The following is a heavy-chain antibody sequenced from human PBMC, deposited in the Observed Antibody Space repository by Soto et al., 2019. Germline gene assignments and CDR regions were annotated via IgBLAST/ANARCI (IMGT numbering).Heavy chain of an antibody. V-gene: IGHV3-21*01. CDR1: GFTFSSYN. CDR2: ISSSSSYI. Sequence: EVQLVESGGGLVKPGGSLRLSCAASGFTFSSYNMNWVRQAPGKGLEWVSSISSSSSYIYYADSVKGRFTISRDNAKNSLSLEMHSLRAEDTAVYYCAREGLSTEAFDIWGRGTMVTVSS. J-gene: IGHJ3*02. CDR3: AREGLSTEAFDI.